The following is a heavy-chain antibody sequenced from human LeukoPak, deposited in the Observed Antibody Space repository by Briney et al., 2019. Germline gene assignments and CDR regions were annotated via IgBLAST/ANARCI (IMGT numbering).Heavy chain of an antibody. CDR2: IRYDGSNK. CDR3: ARETCTTYYTYSYYYYMDV. CDR1: GFTFSSYG. J-gene: IGHJ6*03. D-gene: IGHD2-2*01. V-gene: IGHV3-30*02. Sequence: GGSLRLSCAASGFTFSSYGMHWVRQAPGKGLEWVAFIRYDGSNKYYADSVKGRFTISRDNSKKTLFLQMNSLSAEDTALYYCARETCTTYYTYSYYYYMDVWGKGTTVTVS.